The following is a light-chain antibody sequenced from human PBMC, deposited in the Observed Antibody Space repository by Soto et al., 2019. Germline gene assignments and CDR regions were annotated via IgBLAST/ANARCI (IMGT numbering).Light chain of an antibody. CDR2: EVS. CDR3: SSYRGGSHVV. V-gene: IGLV2-14*01. Sequence: QSVLNQPASVSGSPGQSITISCAGTSSDVGGFNFVSWYQHHPGKAPKLVIYEVSNRPSGVSTRFSGSKSGNTASLNISGLQAEDEAEYYCSSYRGGSHVVFGGGTKVTVL. J-gene: IGLJ2*01. CDR1: SSDVGGFNF.